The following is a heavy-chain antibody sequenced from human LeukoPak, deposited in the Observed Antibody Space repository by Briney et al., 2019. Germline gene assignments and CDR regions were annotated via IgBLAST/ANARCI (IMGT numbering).Heavy chain of an antibody. CDR3: ARGGERITIFGVVNDAFDI. D-gene: IGHD3-3*01. CDR2: IYYSGST. V-gene: IGHV4-30-4*08. CDR1: GGSISSGDYY. J-gene: IGHJ3*02. Sequence: SETLFLTCTVSGGSISSGDYYWSWIRQPPGKGLEWIGYIYYSGSTYYNPSLKSRVTISVDTSKNQFSLKLSSVTAADTAVYYCARGGERITIFGVVNDAFDIWGQGTMVTVSS.